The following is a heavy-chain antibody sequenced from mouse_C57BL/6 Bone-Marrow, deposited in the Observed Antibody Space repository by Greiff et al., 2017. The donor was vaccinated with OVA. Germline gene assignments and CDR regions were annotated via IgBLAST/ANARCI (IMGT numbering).Heavy chain of an antibody. J-gene: IGHJ2*01. CDR3: ARDNYGYDPYYFDY. Sequence: DVQLQESGPGLVKPSQSLSLTCSVTGYSITSGYYWNWIRQFPGNKLEWMGYISYDGSNNYNPSLKNRISITRDTSKNQFFLKLNSVTTEDTATYYCARDNYGYDPYYFDYWGQGTTLTVSS. CDR2: ISYDGSN. V-gene: IGHV3-6*01. CDR1: GYSITSGYY. D-gene: IGHD2-2*01.